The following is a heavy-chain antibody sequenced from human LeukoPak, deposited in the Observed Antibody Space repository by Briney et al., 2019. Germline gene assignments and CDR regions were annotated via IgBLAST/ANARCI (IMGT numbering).Heavy chain of an antibody. J-gene: IGHJ5*02. CDR3: ARVTLYCSSTSCYSHWFDP. CDR1: GFTFSSCA. V-gene: IGHV3-23*01. Sequence: GGSLRLSCAASGFTFSSCAMTWVRQAPGKGLEWVSAISGGGGGTTYYADSVKGRFTISGDNSKNTVYLQMHSLRAEDTAVYYCARVTLYCSSTSCYSHWFDPWGQGTLVTVSS. CDR2: ISGGGGGTT. D-gene: IGHD2-2*02.